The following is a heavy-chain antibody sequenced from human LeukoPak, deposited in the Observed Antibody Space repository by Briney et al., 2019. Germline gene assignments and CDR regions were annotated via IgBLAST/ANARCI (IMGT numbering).Heavy chain of an antibody. D-gene: IGHD2-2*03. J-gene: IGHJ4*02. CDR2: ISHDGSNK. Sequence: GGSLRLSCAASGFTFSSYGMHWVRQAPGKGLEWVAVISHDGSNKYYADSVKGRFTISRDNSKNTLYLQMNSLRAEDTAVYYCAKDGYCSSTSCYVITGTMDYWGQETLVTVSS. CDR1: GFTFSSYG. V-gene: IGHV3-30*18. CDR3: AKDGYCSSTSCYVITGTMDY.